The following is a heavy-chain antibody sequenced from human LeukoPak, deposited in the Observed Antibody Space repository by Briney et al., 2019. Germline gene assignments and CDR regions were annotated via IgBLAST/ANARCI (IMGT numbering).Heavy chain of an antibody. Sequence: GGSLRLSCAVSGITLSNYGMSWVRQAPGKGLEWVAGISGSAGGTNYADSVKGRFTISRDNSKNTLYLQMNRLRAEDTAVYFCAKRGVVIRVILVGFHKEAYYFDSWGQGALVTVSS. D-gene: IGHD3-22*01. J-gene: IGHJ4*02. CDR3: AKRGVVIRVILVGFHKEAYYFDS. CDR2: ISGSAGGT. V-gene: IGHV3-23*01. CDR1: GITLSNYG.